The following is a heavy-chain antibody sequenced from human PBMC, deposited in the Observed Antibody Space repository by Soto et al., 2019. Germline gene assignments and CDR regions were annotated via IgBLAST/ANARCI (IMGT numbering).Heavy chain of an antibody. Sequence: GGSLRLCCAASGFTFSSYAMSWVRQAPGKGLEWVSSIIGRGDSTYYASSVKGRFTISRDNSKTTLYLQMNSLRADDTAMYYCAKDWPGTSSVTSDYWGQGTLVTVSS. CDR1: GFTFSSYA. CDR2: IIGRGDST. J-gene: IGHJ4*02. CDR3: AKDWPGTSSVTSDY. V-gene: IGHV3-23*01. D-gene: IGHD4-17*01.